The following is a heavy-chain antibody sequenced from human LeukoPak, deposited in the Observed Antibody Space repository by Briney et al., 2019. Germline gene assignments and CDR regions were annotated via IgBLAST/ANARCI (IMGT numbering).Heavy chain of an antibody. V-gene: IGHV3-23*01. CDR3: AKPARTDAFDI. CDR1: GFTFNNYA. Sequence: GGSLRLSCAASGFTFNNYAMNWVRQAPGKGLEWVSSISGSGGKTYYADSVKGRFTISRDNSKNTLYLQMNSLRAEDTAVYYCAKPARTDAFDIWGQGTMFTVSS. D-gene: IGHD1-14*01. J-gene: IGHJ3*02. CDR2: ISGSGGKT.